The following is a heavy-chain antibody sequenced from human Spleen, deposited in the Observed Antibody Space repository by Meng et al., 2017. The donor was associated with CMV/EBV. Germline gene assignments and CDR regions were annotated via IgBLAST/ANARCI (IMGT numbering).Heavy chain of an antibody. CDR1: GSTVKIKY. D-gene: IGHD1-26*01. CDR2: IYTGGTT. V-gene: IGHV3-53*01. CDR3: AIPARGGASFDS. J-gene: IGHJ4*02. Sequence: GESLKISCAATGSTVKIKYMSWIRQAPGKGLEWVSIIYTGGTTYYANSAKGRFTISRDNSKNTLYLQMNSLRVEDTAVYYCAIPARGGASFDSWGQGTLVTVSS.